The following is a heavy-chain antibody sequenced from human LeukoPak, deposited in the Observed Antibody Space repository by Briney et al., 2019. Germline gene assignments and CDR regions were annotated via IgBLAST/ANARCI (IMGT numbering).Heavy chain of an antibody. Sequence: GASVKVSCKVSGYTFTDYYMHWVQQAPGKGLEWMGLVDPEDCETIYAEKFQGRVTITADTSTDTAYMELSSLRSEDTAVYYCATGLGDFWNFDYWGQGTLVTVSS. V-gene: IGHV1-69-2*01. J-gene: IGHJ4*02. CDR1: GYTFTDYY. CDR3: ATGLGDFWNFDY. CDR2: VDPEDCET. D-gene: IGHD4-17*01.